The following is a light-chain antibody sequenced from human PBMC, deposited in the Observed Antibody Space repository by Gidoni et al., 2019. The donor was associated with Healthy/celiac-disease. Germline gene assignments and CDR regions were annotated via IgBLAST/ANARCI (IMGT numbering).Light chain of an antibody. V-gene: IGKV1-39*01. CDR3: QQSYSTLWT. J-gene: IGKJ1*01. CDR1: QSISSY. Sequence: DIQMTQSPSSLSASVGDRVIITCRASQSISSYLNWYQQKPGKAPKLLIYAASSLQSGVPSRFSGSGSGTDFTLTISSLQPEDFATYYCQQSYSTLWTFGQGTKVEIK. CDR2: AAS.